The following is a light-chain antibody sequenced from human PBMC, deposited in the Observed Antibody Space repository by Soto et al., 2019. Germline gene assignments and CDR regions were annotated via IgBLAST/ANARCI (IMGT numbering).Light chain of an antibody. CDR1: SSNIGAGYD. V-gene: IGLV1-40*01. CDR3: QSYDSSLSDVV. CDR2: GNS. J-gene: IGLJ2*01. Sequence: QSVLTQSPSGSGAPGQSVTISCTGSSSNIGAGYDVHWYQQLPGTAPKLLIYGNSNRPSGVPDRFSGSKSGTSASLAITGLQTEDEADYYCQSYDSSLSDVVFGGGTKLTVL.